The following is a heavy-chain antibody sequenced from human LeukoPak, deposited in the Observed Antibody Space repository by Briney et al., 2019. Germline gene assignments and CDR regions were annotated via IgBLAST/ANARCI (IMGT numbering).Heavy chain of an antibody. J-gene: IGHJ4*02. CDR1: GYTFTSYN. CDR2: INPRGGST. V-gene: IGHV1-46*01. Sequence: GASVKVSCKASGYTFTSYNMHWVRQAPGQGLEWMGIINPRGGSTSYAQEFQGRVTMTRDTSTSTAYMELSSLRSEDTAVYYCARLDYGSGSRFDYWGQGTLVTVSS. D-gene: IGHD3-10*01. CDR3: ARLDYGSGSRFDY.